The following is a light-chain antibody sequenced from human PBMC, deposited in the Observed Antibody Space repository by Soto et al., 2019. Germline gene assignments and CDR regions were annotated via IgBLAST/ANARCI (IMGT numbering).Light chain of an antibody. J-gene: IGLJ2*01. CDR3: QTWGTGIHVV. CDR2: LDYDGSH. V-gene: IGLV4-69*01. CDR1: SEHSSYA. Sequence: QSVLTQSPSASASLGASVKLTCTLSSEHSSYAIAWHQQQPEKGPRYLMKLDYDGSHTKGDAIPDRFSGSSSGAERYLTISSLQSEDEADYYCQTWGTGIHVVFGGGTKLTVL.